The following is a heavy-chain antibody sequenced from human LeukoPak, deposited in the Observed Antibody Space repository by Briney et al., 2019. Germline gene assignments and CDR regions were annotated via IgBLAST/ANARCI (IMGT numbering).Heavy chain of an antibody. CDR1: GFTFSSYW. J-gene: IGHJ4*02. D-gene: IGHD2/OR15-2a*01. CDR3: AREGRIVIVPSQ. V-gene: IGHV3-7*01. CDR2: IKKDGSEK. Sequence: GGSLRLSCAASGFTFSSYWMSWVRQAPGKGLEWVANIKKDGSEKNYVDSVKGRFPISRENAKSSLYLQMNSLRAEDTAVYYCAREGRIVIVPSQWGQGTLVTVSS.